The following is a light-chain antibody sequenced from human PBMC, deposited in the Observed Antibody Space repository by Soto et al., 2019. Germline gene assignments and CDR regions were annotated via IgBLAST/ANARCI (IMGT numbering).Light chain of an antibody. V-gene: IGKV3-20*01. CDR2: GAS. Sequence: EIVLTQSPATLSVSPGERATLSCRASQTVNSNLAWYQQKPGQAPRLLIYGASSRATGIPDRFSGSGSGTDFTLTISRLEPEDFAVYYCKQYGSSPITFGQGTRLEI. CDR1: QTVNSN. CDR3: KQYGSSPIT. J-gene: IGKJ5*01.